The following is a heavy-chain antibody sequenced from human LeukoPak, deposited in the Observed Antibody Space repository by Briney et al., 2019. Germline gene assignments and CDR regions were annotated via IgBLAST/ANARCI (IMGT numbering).Heavy chain of an antibody. CDR3: ARGYYDFWSGYYIRWGY. D-gene: IGHD3-3*01. Sequence: ASVKVSCKASGYTFTSYAMHWVRQAPGQRPEWMGWINAGNGNTKYSQKFQGRVTITRDTSASTAYMELSSLRSEDTAVYYCARGYYDFWSGYYIRWGYWGQGTLVTVSS. CDR1: GYTFTSYA. CDR2: INAGNGNT. J-gene: IGHJ4*02. V-gene: IGHV1-3*01.